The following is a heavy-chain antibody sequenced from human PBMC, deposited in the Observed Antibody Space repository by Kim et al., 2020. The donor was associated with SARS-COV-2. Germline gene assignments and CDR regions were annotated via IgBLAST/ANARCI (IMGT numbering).Heavy chain of an antibody. V-gene: IGHV4-59*08. CDR2: IYYSGST. CDR1: GGSISSYY. J-gene: IGHJ4*02. D-gene: IGHD3-22*01. Sequence: SETLSLTCTVSGGSISSYYWSWIRQPPGKGLEWIGYIYYSGSTNYNPSLKSRVTISVDTSKNQFSLKLSSVTAADTAVYYCARVFNYYDSSGSDYWGQGTLVTVSS. CDR3: ARVFNYYDSSGSDY.